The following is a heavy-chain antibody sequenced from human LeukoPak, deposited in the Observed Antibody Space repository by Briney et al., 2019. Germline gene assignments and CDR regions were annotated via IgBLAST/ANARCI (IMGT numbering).Heavy chain of an antibody. CDR2: IGSSGTSGNT. CDR3: ARTPIWGVFWYFDL. D-gene: IGHD3-16*01. CDR1: EFTFRDYY. V-gene: IGHV3-11*03. Sequence: AGSLRLSCAASEFTFRDYYMTWIRQAPGKGLEWISNIGSSGTSGNTDYADSVKGRFTISRDNAKNSVFLQMNSLRAEDTAVYHCARTPIWGVFWYFDLWGRGTLVTVSS. J-gene: IGHJ2*01.